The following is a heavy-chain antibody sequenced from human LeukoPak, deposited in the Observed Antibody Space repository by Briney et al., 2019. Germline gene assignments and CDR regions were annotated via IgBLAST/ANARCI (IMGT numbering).Heavy chain of an antibody. CDR3: ARWVQFSFDY. D-gene: IGHD5-24*01. V-gene: IGHV3-48*03. Sequence: GGSLRLSCAASGFTFSSYKMNWVRQAPGKGLEWVSYINSRGSIIYYADSVKGRCTISRDNAKNSLYLQMNSLRAEDTAVYYCARWVQFSFDYWGQGTLVTVSS. CDR2: INSRGSII. CDR1: GFTFSSYK. J-gene: IGHJ4*02.